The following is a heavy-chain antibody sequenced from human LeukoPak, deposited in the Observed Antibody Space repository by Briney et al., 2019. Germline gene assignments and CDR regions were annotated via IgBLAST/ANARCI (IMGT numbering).Heavy chain of an antibody. J-gene: IGHJ3*02. CDR2: IYPGDSDT. CDR3: ARTRVPGIAAAARPPRAFDI. V-gene: IGHV5-51*01. Sequence: GESLKISCKGSGYSFTSYWIGWVRQMPGKGLEWMGIIYPGDSDTRYSPSFQGQVTISADKSISTAYLQWSSLKASDTAMYYCARTRVPGIAAAARPPRAFDIWGQGTMVTVSS. CDR1: GYSFTSYW. D-gene: IGHD6-25*01.